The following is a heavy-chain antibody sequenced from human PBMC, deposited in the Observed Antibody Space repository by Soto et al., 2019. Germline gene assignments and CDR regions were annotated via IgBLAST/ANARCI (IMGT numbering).Heavy chain of an antibody. V-gene: IGHV4-31*03. Sequence: QVQLQESGPGLVKPSQTLSLTCTVSGGSISSGGYYWSWSRQHPGKGLEWIGYIYYSGSTYYNPSLKSRVTISADTSKNQFSLKLSSVTAADTAVYYCAISFGVAAAGPFDYWGQGTLVTVSS. CDR1: GGSISSGGYY. CDR2: IYYSGST. CDR3: AISFGVAAAGPFDY. J-gene: IGHJ4*02. D-gene: IGHD6-13*01.